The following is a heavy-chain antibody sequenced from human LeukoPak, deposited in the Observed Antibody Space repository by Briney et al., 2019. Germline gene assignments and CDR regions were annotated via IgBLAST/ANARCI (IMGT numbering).Heavy chain of an antibody. CDR3: AKFWSASYGRDALDI. CDR2: ISYDGSNK. J-gene: IGHJ3*02. V-gene: IGHV3-30*18. Sequence: PGGSLRLSCAASGFTFSSYSMNWVRQAPGKGLEWVAVISYDGSNKYYADSVKGRFTISRDNSKNTLYLQMNSLRAEDTAVYYCAKFWSASYGRDALDIWGQGTMITVSS. CDR1: GFTFSSYS. D-gene: IGHD3-3*01.